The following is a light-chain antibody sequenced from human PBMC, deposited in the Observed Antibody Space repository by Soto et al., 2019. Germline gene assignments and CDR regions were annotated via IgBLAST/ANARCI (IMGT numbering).Light chain of an antibody. J-gene: IGLJ3*02. Sequence: QSVLTQPASVSGSPGQSITISCTGTSSDVGSYNLVSWYQQHPGKAPKLMIYEGSKRPSGVSNRCSGSKSCNTASLTISELQAEDEAYYSCCSYAGSNWVFGGGTKLTVL. CDR1: SSDVGSYNL. V-gene: IGLV2-23*01. CDR3: CSYAGSNWV. CDR2: EGS.